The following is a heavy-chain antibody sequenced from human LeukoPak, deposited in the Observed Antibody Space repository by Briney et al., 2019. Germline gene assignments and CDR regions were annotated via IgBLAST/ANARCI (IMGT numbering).Heavy chain of an antibody. CDR1: GGTFSSYA. CDR3: ARGAFQGAKALLAPYFDY. D-gene: IGHD3-10*01. CDR2: IIPIFGTA. Sequence: ASVKVSCKASGGTFSSYAISWVRQAPGQGLEWMGGIIPIFGTANYAQKFQGRVTITADESTSAAYMELSSLRSEDTAVYYCARGAFQGAKALLAPYFDYWGQGTLVTVSS. V-gene: IGHV1-69*13. J-gene: IGHJ4*02.